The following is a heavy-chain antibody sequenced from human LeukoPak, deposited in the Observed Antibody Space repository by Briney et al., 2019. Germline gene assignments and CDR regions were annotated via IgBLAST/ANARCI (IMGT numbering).Heavy chain of an antibody. D-gene: IGHD6-13*01. CDR2: SISIFGTE. Sequence: SVKVSCKASVCTFSSYAISWVRQAPGQGLEWMGGSISIFGTENYAQKFQGRVTVTTDESSSTASMELSSLRSKDTAVYYGARDSTAGMIYWGQGTLVTVSS. CDR3: ARDSTAGMIY. CDR1: VCTFSSYA. J-gene: IGHJ4*02. V-gene: IGHV1-69*05.